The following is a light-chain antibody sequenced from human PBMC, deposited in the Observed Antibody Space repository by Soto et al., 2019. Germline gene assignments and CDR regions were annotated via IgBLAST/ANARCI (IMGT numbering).Light chain of an antibody. J-gene: IGKJ4*01. CDR3: EQLNSYPPT. V-gene: IGKV1-9*01. CDR2: AVS. CDR1: QGISSY. Sequence: DIQLTQSPSFLSASVGDRVTITCPASQGISSYLAWYQQKPGKAPKFLNYAVSILQSGVPSRFSGSRSGTEFTLTTGSLQTKDVEADYWEQLNSYPPTFGGGTKVDIK.